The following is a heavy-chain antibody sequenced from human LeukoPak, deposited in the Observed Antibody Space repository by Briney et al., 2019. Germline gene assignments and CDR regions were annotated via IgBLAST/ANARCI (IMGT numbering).Heavy chain of an antibody. CDR1: GYTFTDCY. J-gene: IGHJ4*02. Sequence: ASVKVSFKASGYTFTDCYMHWVRQAPGQGMEWMGWINPDSGGTNYAQKFQGRVTITRDTSISTAYMELSRLRSDDAAVYYCARMAMEGGYYFDYWGQGTLVTVSS. CDR2: INPDSGGT. CDR3: ARMAMEGGYYFDY. V-gene: IGHV1-2*02. D-gene: IGHD2-8*01.